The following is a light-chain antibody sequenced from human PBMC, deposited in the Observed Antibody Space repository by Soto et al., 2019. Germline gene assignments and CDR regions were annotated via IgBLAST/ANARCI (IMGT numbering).Light chain of an antibody. CDR2: DAS. V-gene: IGKV1-5*01. CDR1: QSISSW. CDR3: QQYNSIRT. J-gene: IGKJ1*01. Sequence: DIQMTQYTSTLSASVGDRVTITCRASQSISSWLAWYQQKPGKAPKLLIYDASSLESGVPSRFSGSGSGTEFTLTISSLQPDDFATYYCQQYNSIRTFGQGTNVDIK.